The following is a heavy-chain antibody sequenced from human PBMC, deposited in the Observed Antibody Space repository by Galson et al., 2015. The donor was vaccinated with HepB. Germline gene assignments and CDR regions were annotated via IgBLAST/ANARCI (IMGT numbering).Heavy chain of an antibody. CDR1: GFTFSSYW. V-gene: IGHV3-7*01. Sequence: SLRLSCAASGFTFSSYWMNWVRQAPGKGLEWVANIKQDGSEKHYVDSVKGRFTISRDNVQNPLYLQISSLRAEDTAGYYCARAIYGDWGSDAFDIWGQGTMVTVSS. D-gene: IGHD4-17*01. CDR2: IKQDGSEK. CDR3: ARAIYGDWGSDAFDI. J-gene: IGHJ3*02.